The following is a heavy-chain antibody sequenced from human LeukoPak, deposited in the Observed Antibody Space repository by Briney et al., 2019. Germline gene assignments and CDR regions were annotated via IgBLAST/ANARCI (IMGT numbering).Heavy chain of an antibody. D-gene: IGHD4-17*01. Sequence: ASVKVSCKASGVTFSSYAISWVRQAPGQGLEWMGRIIPIFGTANYAQKFQGRVTITTDESTSTAYMELSSLRSEDTAVYYCAGGTPTVTTSRFNPGGQGTLVTVSS. J-gene: IGHJ5*02. CDR3: AGGTPTVTTSRFNP. CDR1: GVTFSSYA. V-gene: IGHV1-69*05. CDR2: IIPIFGTA.